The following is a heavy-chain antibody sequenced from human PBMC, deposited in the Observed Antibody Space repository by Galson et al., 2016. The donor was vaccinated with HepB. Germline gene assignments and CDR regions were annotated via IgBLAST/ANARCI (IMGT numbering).Heavy chain of an antibody. CDR2: INTGNGNT. CDR1: GYTFTNYA. V-gene: IGHV1-3*04. Sequence: SVKVSCKASGYTFTNYAIHWVRQAPGQRLEWMGWINTGNGNTHCSQDFQGRVTITRDTVASTAHMEVSSLRSEDTAVYYCARDADHCRGGRCHPDYYFGLDGWGQGTTVTVSS. J-gene: IGHJ6*02. CDR3: ARDADHCRGGRCHPDYYFGLDG. D-gene: IGHD2-15*01.